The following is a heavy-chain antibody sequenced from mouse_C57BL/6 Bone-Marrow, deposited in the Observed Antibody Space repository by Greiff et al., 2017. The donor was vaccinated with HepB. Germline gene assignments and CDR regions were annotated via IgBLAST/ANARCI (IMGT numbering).Heavy chain of an antibody. CDR1: GFTFSDFY. V-gene: IGHV7-1*01. D-gene: IGHD2-1*01. CDR3: ARDAYYRNYVDYAMDY. Sequence: EVMLVESGGGLVQSGRSLRLSCATSGFTFSDFYMEWVRQAPGKGLEWIAASRHKANDYTTEYSASVKGLFIVSRDTSQSILYLQMNALRAEDTASYYFARDAYYRNYVDYAMDYWGQGPSVTVSS. CDR2: SRHKANDYTT. J-gene: IGHJ4*01.